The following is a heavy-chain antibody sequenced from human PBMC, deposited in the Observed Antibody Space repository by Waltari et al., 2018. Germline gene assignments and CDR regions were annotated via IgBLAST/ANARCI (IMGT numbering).Heavy chain of an antibody. CDR3: ARSGGLSHFDS. Sequence: QVQMVQSGAEVKKPGASVKVSCETSGFTFTHYALHWVRQAPGQRLEWMGWINTGNGNTQVSQKVQGRVTFTRDTSANTVYMDLTSRMSQDTAVYYCARSGGLSHFDSWGQGTLVTVSS. V-gene: IGHV1-3*04. D-gene: IGHD2-15*01. CDR1: GFTFTHYA. CDR2: INTGNGNT. J-gene: IGHJ4*02.